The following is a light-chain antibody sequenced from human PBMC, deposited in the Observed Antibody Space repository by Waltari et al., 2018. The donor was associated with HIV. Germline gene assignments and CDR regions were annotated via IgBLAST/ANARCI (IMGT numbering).Light chain of an antibody. V-gene: IGLV2-18*01. CDR2: EVY. CDR1: DVPTYNR. J-gene: IGLJ2*01. CDR3: ALYTTRNII. Sequence: DVPTYNRVSWYQQPPNTAPKLILYEVYKRPSGVPDRFSGSQSGDMASLTVSGLQTEDEADYYCALYTTRNIIFGGGTNLVVL.